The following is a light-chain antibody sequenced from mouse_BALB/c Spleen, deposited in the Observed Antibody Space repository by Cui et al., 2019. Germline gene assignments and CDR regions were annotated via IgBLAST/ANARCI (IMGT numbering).Light chain of an antibody. Sequence: DIQMTQSLSSLSASLGDSVSFTSRASQDIGSNLNWLQQEPDRTIKRLIYATSSLDSGVPERFSGSRSGSDYSLTISSLESEDFVDYYCLQYASSPYTFGGGTKLEIK. J-gene: IGKJ2*01. CDR1: QDIGSN. CDR2: ATS. V-gene: IGKV9-120*02. CDR3: LQYASSPYT.